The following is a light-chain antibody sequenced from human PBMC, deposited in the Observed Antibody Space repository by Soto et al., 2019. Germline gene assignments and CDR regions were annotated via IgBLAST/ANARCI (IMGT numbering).Light chain of an antibody. CDR2: GAS. Sequence: EIALTQSPGTLSLSPGERATLSCRASQTLNSGYLAWYQQNPGQAPRLLIYGASNRATGIPDRFSGSGSGTDFTLTISRLEPEESAVYYCQQYGSAPYTFGQGTKLEIK. J-gene: IGKJ2*01. CDR3: QQYGSAPYT. V-gene: IGKV3-20*01. CDR1: QTLNSGY.